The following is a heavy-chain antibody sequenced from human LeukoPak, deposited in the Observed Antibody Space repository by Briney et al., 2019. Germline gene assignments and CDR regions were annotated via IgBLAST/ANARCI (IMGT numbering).Heavy chain of an antibody. V-gene: IGHV4-4*07. CDR2: IYSSGST. Sequence: SETLSLTCTVSGGSINSYYWSWIRQPAGKGLEWIGRIYSSGSTNYNPSLKSRVTMSVDTSKNQFSLKLTSVTAADTAVYYCARGGKATVVTMWGQGILVSVSS. J-gene: IGHJ4*02. CDR1: GGSINSYY. D-gene: IGHD4-23*01. CDR3: ARGGKATVVTM.